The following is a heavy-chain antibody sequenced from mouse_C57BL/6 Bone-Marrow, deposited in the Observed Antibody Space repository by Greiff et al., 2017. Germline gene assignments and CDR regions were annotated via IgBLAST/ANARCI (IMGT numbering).Heavy chain of an antibody. D-gene: IGHD2-5*01. J-gene: IGHJ4*01. Sequence: VMLVESGPGLVQPSQSLSITCTVSGFSLTSYGVHWVRQSPGKGLEWLGVIWRGGSTDYNAAFMSRLSINKDNSKSQVFFKMNSLQADDTAIYYWALHSKGAMDYWGQGTSVTVSS. V-gene: IGHV2-5*01. CDR2: IWRGGST. CDR3: ALHSKGAMDY. CDR1: GFSLTSYG.